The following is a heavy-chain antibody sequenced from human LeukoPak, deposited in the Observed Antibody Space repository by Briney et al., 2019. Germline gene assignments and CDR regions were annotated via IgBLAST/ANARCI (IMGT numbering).Heavy chain of an antibody. V-gene: IGHV1-69*04. CDR3: ARGPAARETGTFDY. CDR2: IIPILGIA. CDR1: GGTFSSYA. D-gene: IGHD2-2*01. Sequence: SVKVSCKASGGTFSSYAISWVRQAPGQGLEWMGRIIPILGIANYAQKFQGRVTITADKSPSTAYMELSSLRSEDTAVYYCARGPAARETGTFDYWGQGTLVTVSS. J-gene: IGHJ4*02.